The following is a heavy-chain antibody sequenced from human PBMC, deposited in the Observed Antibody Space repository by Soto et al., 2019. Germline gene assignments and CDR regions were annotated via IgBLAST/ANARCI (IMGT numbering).Heavy chain of an antibody. D-gene: IGHD4-17*01. V-gene: IGHV3-23*01. J-gene: IGHJ4*02. CDR2: ISGSGGGT. Sequence: EVQVLESGGGLVQPGGSLRLSCAASGFTFSSYAMSWVRQAPGKGLEWVSSISGSGGGTYYADSVKGRFTFSRDNSKNTLYLQMNSLRAEDTAVYYCARGFNYGLDDWGQGTLVTVSS. CDR1: GFTFSSYA. CDR3: ARGFNYGLDD.